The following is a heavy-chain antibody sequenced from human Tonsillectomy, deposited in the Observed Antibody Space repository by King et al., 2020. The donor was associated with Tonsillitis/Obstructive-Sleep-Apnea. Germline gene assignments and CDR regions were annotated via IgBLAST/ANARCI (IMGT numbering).Heavy chain of an antibody. V-gene: IGHV4-4*02. Sequence: VQLQESGPGLVKPSGTLSLTCAVSGGSISSSNWWSWVRQPPGKGLEWIGEIYHSGSTNYNPSLKSRVTISVDKSKHQFSLKLCSVTAADTAVYYCARRRDKLGMGYYYYYMDVWGKGTTVTVSS. D-gene: IGHD7-27*01. J-gene: IGHJ6*03. CDR1: GGSISSSNW. CDR2: IYHSGST. CDR3: ARRRDKLGMGYYYYYMDV.